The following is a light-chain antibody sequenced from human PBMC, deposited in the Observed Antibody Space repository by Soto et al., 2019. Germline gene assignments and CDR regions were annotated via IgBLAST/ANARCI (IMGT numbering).Light chain of an antibody. J-gene: IGKJ2*01. CDR2: GAS. V-gene: IGKV1-6*01. CDR3: PRAYCDLVI. Sequence: SGGRRVIKKSRASQDIRKDLAWYQQKPGKAPQILIYGASTLQSGVASRFSVSRSGTDFTLLLSRLQSEDSAGYYCPRAYCDLVIFGRGTKVDIK. CDR1: QDIRKD.